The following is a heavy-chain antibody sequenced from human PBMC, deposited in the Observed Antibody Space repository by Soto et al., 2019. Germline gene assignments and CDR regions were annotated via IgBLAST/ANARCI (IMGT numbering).Heavy chain of an antibody. D-gene: IGHD3-3*01. CDR2: ISGSGGST. CDR3: AKDYAIFGVVIPTNYFDY. V-gene: IGHV3-23*01. Sequence: GGSLRLSCAASGFTFSSYAMSWVRQAPGKGLEWVSAISGSGGSTYYADSVKGRFTISRDNSKNTLYLQMNSLRAEDTAVYYCAKDYAIFGVVIPTNYFDYWGQGTLVTVSS. CDR1: GFTFSSYA. J-gene: IGHJ4*02.